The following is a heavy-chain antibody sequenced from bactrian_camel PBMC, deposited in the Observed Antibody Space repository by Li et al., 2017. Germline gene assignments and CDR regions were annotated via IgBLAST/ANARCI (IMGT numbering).Heavy chain of an antibody. CDR3: AADRSFIIPTAAEKLTYDY. Sequence: HVQLVESGGGSVQAGGSLKLSCLSSGVSTSLHCMAWFRQGPGEEREAIAVINSDGGTTYLRSVKGRFTMFRDNDKNTVGLRMNSLKSDDTATYYCAADRSFIIPTAAEKLTYDYWGQGTQVTVS. D-gene: IGHD4*01. J-gene: IGHJ4*01. V-gene: IGHV3S53*01. CDR2: INSDGGT. CDR1: GVSTSLHC.